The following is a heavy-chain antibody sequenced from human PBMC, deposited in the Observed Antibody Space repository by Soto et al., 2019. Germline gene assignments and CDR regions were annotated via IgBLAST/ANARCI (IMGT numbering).Heavy chain of an antibody. CDR2: IYYSGST. V-gene: IGHV4-39*07. D-gene: IGHD3-9*01. CDR1: GGSISSSSYY. Sequence: SETLSLTCTVSGGSISSSSYYWGWIRQPPGKGLEWIGSIYYSGSTYYNPSLKSRVTISVDTSKNQFSLKLSSVTAADTAVYYCARYDILTGYYAFDIWGQGTMVTVSS. CDR3: ARYDILTGYYAFDI. J-gene: IGHJ3*02.